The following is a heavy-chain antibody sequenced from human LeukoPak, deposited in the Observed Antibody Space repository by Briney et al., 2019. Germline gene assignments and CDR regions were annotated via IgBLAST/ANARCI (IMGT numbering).Heavy chain of an antibody. V-gene: IGHV3-30*18. CDR3: EQESNSNCARVHHHGMDV. CDR2: VSFDGNSE. D-gene: IGHD2/OR15-2a*01. CDR1: GFTFSRYG. J-gene: IGHJ6*02. Sequence: PGRSLRLSCAVSGFTFSRYGMHWVRQAPGKGLEWVAVVSFDGNSEYYGDSVKGRFTISRDNSKNTLYLQMNSLRAEDTAIYYREQESNSNCARVHHHGMDVWGQGTTVTVSS.